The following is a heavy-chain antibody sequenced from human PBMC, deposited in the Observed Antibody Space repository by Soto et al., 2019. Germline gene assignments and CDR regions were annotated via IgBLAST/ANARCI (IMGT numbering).Heavy chain of an antibody. CDR2: ISNDGSSQ. Sequence: PGGSLRLSCAASGFTLSSYEMHWVRQAPGKGLEWVAVISNDGSSQYYADSVKGRFTISRDNSKNTLYLQMNSLSTEDTAVYFCAKDVKLRVSRVYYYYGMDVWGLGTTVTVSS. CDR1: GFTLSSYE. D-gene: IGHD1-1*01. CDR3: AKDVKLRVSRVYYYYGMDV. J-gene: IGHJ6*02. V-gene: IGHV3-30*18.